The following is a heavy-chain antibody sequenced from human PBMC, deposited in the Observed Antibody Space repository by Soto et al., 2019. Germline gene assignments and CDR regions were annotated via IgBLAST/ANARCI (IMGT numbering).Heavy chain of an antibody. CDR1: GGTFNNYA. CDR2: IIPTFGTG. Sequence: QVLLVQSGPEVKKPGSSVKVSCKASGGTFNNYAINWVRQAPGKGLEWMGGIIPTFGTGNHAQKFQGRVTITADESTTTAYIELNSLRSEYTAIYYCASFDGTLVRGGRSSPYEMDVWGQGTKVIVSS. CDR3: ASFDGTLVRGGRSSPYEMDV. D-gene: IGHD3-10*01. J-gene: IGHJ6*02. V-gene: IGHV1-69*01.